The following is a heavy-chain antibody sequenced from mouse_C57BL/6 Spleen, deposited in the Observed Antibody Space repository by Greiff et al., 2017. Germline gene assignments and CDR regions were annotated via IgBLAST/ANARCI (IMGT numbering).Heavy chain of an antibody. V-gene: IGHV8-8*01. J-gene: IGHJ4*01. Sequence: QVQLKESGPGILQPSQTLSLTCSFSGFSLSTFGMGVGWIRPPSGKGLEWLAHIWWDDDKYYNPALKSRLTLSKDTSKIQVFLKIATVDTADTATYYGARMEKNYYGSSDAMDYWGQGTSVTVSS. CDR1: GFSLSTFGMG. D-gene: IGHD1-1*01. CDR3: ARMEKNYYGSSDAMDY. CDR2: IWWDDDK.